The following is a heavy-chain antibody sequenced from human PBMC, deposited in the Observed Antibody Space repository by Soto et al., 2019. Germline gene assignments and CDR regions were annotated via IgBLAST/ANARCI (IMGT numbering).Heavy chain of an antibody. J-gene: IGHJ4*02. D-gene: IGHD1-7*01. V-gene: IGHV1-3*01. Sequence: QVQLVQSGAEVKKPGASVKVSCKTSGYTFSMHAIHWVRQAPGQGLEWMGWINAGNGDTKYSEKFQDRVAITRDAYASAANMEVRSLSSEDTAIYYCARDEGGWNSIEGGFVKFILDYWGQGSVVTVSS. CDR3: ARDEGGWNSIEGGFVKFILDY. CDR2: INAGNGDT. CDR1: GYTFSMHA.